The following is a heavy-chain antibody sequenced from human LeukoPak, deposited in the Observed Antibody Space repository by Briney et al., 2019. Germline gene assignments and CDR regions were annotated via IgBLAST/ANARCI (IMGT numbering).Heavy chain of an antibody. D-gene: IGHD2-15*01. Sequence: GASVKVSCKASGYTFTSYDINWVRQATGQGLEWMGWMNPNSGNTGYAQKFQGRVTMTRNTSISTAYMELSSLRSKDTAVYYCARGAHLTYCSGGSCYSGRYYGMDVWGQGTTVTVSS. J-gene: IGHJ6*02. CDR1: GYTFTSYD. CDR2: MNPNSGNT. CDR3: ARGAHLTYCSGGSCYSGRYYGMDV. V-gene: IGHV1-8*01.